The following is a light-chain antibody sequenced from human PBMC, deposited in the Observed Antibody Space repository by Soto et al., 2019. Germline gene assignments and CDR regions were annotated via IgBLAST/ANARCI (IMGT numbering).Light chain of an antibody. CDR2: AAS. CDR3: QQSFRPFWT. J-gene: IGKJ1*01. Sequence: DIQMTQSPSSLSASVGDRVTITCRASQSISNYLNWYQQKPGKAPKLLIYAASSKQSGVPSRFSGSGSATDFTLTISSLQPDDSATYYCQQSFRPFWTFGQGTKV. CDR1: QSISNY. V-gene: IGKV1-39*01.